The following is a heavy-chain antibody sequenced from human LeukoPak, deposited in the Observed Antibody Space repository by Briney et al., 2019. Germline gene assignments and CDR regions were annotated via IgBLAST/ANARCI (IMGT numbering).Heavy chain of an antibody. J-gene: IGHJ4*02. D-gene: IGHD4-17*01. CDR1: GCSISSYY. CDR3: ARDNYGDDGVIDC. V-gene: IGHV4-4*07. CDR2: IYTRGST. Sequence: SETLSLTCTVSGCSISSYYWSWIRQPAGKGLEWIGRIYTRGSTNYNPSLKSRVTMSVDTSKDQFPLKLSSVTAADTAVYYCARDNYGDDGVIDCWGQGTLVTVSS.